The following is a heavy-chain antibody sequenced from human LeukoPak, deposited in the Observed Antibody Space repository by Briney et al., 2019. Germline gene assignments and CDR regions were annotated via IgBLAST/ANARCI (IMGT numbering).Heavy chain of an antibody. CDR2: INPNSGGT. J-gene: IGHJ4*02. D-gene: IGHD4-17*01. V-gene: IGHV1-2*02. CDR3: ALVGEALDY. Sequence: ASVKVSCKASGYTFIGYNMHWVRQAPGQGLEWMGWINPNSGGTNYAQSFQGRVTMTRDTSSSTAYMELSRLRSDDTAIYYRALVGEALDYWGQGTLVTVSA. CDR1: GYTFIGYN.